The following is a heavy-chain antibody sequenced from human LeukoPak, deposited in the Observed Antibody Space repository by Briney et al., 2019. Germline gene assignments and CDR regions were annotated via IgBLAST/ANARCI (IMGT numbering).Heavy chain of an antibody. Sequence: SETLSLTCAVYGGSFSGYYWSWLRQPPGKGLEWIGEINHRGSTNYSPSLKSRVTISVDTSKNQFSLRLSSVTATDTAVYYCARGLVGASTHDAFDIWGQGTMVTVSS. CDR3: ARGLVGASTHDAFDI. V-gene: IGHV4-34*01. CDR2: INHRGST. CDR1: GGSFSGYY. D-gene: IGHD1-26*01. J-gene: IGHJ3*02.